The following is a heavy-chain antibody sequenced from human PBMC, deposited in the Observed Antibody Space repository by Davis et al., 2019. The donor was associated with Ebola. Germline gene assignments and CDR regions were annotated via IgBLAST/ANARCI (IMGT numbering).Heavy chain of an antibody. CDR1: GYTFTSYA. Sequence: AASVKVSCKASGYTFTSYAMHWVRQAPGQRLEWMGWINAGNGNTKYSQKFQGRVTITRDTSASTAYMELSSLRSEDTAVYYCARDQGAAGMKGPYYFDYWGQGTLVTVSS. D-gene: IGHD6-13*01. V-gene: IGHV1-3*01. CDR3: ARDQGAAGMKGPYYFDY. J-gene: IGHJ4*02. CDR2: INAGNGNT.